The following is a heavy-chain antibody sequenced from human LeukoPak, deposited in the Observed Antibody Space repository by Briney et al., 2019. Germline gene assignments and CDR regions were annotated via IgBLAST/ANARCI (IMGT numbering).Heavy chain of an antibody. CDR2: IHYSGST. CDR1: GGSISSGGYY. CDR3: ARQVIWNGCDY. J-gene: IGHJ4*02. V-gene: IGHV4-31*03. Sequence: PSETLSLTCTVSGGSISSGGYYWSWIRQHPGKGLEWIGYIHYSGSTYYNPSLKSRVTISVDTSKNQFSLKLSSVTAADTAVYYCARQVIWNGCDYWGQGTLVTVSS. D-gene: IGHD1-1*01.